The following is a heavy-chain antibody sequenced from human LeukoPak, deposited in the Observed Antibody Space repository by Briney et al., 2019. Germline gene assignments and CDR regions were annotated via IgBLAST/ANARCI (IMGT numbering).Heavy chain of an antibody. J-gene: IGHJ4*02. Sequence: SETLSLTCTVSGGSISSSSYYWGWIRQPPGKGLEWIGSIYYSGSTHYNPSLKSRVTISVDTSKNQFSLKLSSVTAADTAVYYCARQGYYGPFDYWGQGTLVTVSS. D-gene: IGHD3-3*01. CDR2: IYYSGST. V-gene: IGHV4-39*01. CDR3: ARQGYYGPFDY. CDR1: GGSISSSSYY.